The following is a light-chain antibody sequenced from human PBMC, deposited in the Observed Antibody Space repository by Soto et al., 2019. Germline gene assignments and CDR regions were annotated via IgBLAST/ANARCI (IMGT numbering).Light chain of an antibody. V-gene: IGLV2-14*01. J-gene: IGLJ1*01. CDR1: SNDVGAYNY. CDR3: SSYATGSPYV. Sequence: QSALTQPASVSGSPGQSITISCTGTSNDVGAYNYVSWYQQHPGKAPKLVIYEVSHRPSGISDRFSGSKSGNTASLTISGLQVEDEADYYCSSYATGSPYVFXPGTKVTVL. CDR2: EVS.